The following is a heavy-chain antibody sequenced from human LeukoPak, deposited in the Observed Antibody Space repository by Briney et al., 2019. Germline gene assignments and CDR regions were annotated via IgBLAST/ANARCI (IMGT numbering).Heavy chain of an antibody. CDR3: STVNYYDSSGYFDY. CDR1: GFTFSSYA. Sequence: GGSLRLSCAASGFTFSSYAMHWVRQAPGKGLEWVAVISYDGSNKYYADSVKGRFTISRDNSKNTLYLQMNSLRAEDTAVYYCSTVNYYDSSGYFDYWGQGTLVTVSS. J-gene: IGHJ4*02. V-gene: IGHV3-30*04. CDR2: ISYDGSNK. D-gene: IGHD3-22*01.